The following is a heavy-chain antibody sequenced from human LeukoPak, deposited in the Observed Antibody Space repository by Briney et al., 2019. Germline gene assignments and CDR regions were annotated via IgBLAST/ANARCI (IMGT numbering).Heavy chain of an antibody. CDR2: IYYNGDT. CDR1: GDSITGYS. D-gene: IGHD3-22*01. CDR3: ARVTGYMIEDYFDY. V-gene: IGHV4-59*01. J-gene: IGHJ4*02. Sequence: SETLSLTCSVSGDSITGYSWSWIRQTPGKGLEWIGYIYYNGDTHYNPSLNSRLSMSVDTPKKQFSLKVSSVTAADTAVYYCARVTGYMIEDYFDYWGQGTLVTVSS.